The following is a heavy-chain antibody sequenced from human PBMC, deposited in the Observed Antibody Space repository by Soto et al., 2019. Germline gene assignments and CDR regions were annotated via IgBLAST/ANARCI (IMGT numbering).Heavy chain of an antibody. J-gene: IGHJ4*02. CDR1: GGSISGGSYH. Sequence: SETLSLTCTVSGGSISGGSYHWSWIRQDPGKGLEWIGNIYYSGSSYYNPSLKRRATISIDTSKDQFSLRLGPVTAAATAVYYCARVEGSSYYFRHDCWGRGTLVTVSS. V-gene: IGHV4-31*03. CDR3: ARVEGSSYYFRHDC. CDR2: IYYSGSS. D-gene: IGHD1-26*01.